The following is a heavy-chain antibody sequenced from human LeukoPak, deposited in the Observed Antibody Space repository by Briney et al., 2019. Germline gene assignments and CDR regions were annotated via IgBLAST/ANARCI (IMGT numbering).Heavy chain of an antibody. Sequence: GGSLRLSCAASGFTFSSYGMHWVRQAPGKGLEWVAVIWYDGSNKYYADSVKGRFTISRDNVNNTLYLHMNSLRAEDTAVYYCASFGISWRSSYWGQGTLVTVSS. CDR3: ASFGISWRSSY. J-gene: IGHJ4*02. V-gene: IGHV3-33*01. CDR1: GFTFSSYG. CDR2: IWYDGSNK. D-gene: IGHD2-21*01.